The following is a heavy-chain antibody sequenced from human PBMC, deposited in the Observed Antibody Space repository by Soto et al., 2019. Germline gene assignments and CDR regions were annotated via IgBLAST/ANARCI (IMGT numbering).Heavy chain of an antibody. CDR2: IYYSGNT. D-gene: IGHD5-12*01. CDR3: ARSNFGVDIVATIGAVDI. CDR1: GGSISSSSYY. Sequence: SETLSLTCTVSGGSISSSSYYWGWIRQPPGKGLEWIGSIYYSGNTYYKPSLKSRVTISVDTSKNQFSLKLTSVTAADTAVYYCARSNFGVDIVATIGAVDIWGQGTMVTVSS. J-gene: IGHJ3*02. V-gene: IGHV4-39*01.